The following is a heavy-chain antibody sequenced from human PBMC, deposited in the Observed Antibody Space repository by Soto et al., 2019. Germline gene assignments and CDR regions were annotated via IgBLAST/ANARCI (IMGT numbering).Heavy chain of an antibody. CDR3: ASDLGLATYYDSSGSFDY. V-gene: IGHV3-33*01. CDR2: IRYAGSNK. Sequence: PGGSLRLSCAASGFTFSSYGMHWVRQAPGKGLEWVAVIRYAGSNKYYADSVKGRFTISRDNSKNTLYLQMNSLRAEDTAVYYCASDLGLATYYDSSGSFDYWGQGTLVTVSS. J-gene: IGHJ4*02. CDR1: GFTFSSYG. D-gene: IGHD3-22*01.